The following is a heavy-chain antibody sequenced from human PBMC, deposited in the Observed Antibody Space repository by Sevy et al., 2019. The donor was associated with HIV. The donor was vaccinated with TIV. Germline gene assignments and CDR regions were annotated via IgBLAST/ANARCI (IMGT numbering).Heavy chain of an antibody. V-gene: IGHV1-69*13. D-gene: IGHD3-3*01. J-gene: IGHJ3*02. Sequence: ASVKVSCKASGGTXSSYAISWVRQAPGQGLEWMGGIIPIFGTANYAQKFQGRVTITADESTSTAYMELSSLRSEDTAVYYCARGKTYYDFWSGYLPGGDAFDXXXQGTMVTVSS. CDR3: ARGKTYYDFWSGYLPGGDAFDX. CDR1: GGTXSSYA. CDR2: IIPIFGTA.